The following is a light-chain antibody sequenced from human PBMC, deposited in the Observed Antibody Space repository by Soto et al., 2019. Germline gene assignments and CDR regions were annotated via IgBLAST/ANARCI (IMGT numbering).Light chain of an antibody. CDR3: ASWEGSRNVPV. Sequence: QSVLTQPPSASGTPGQRVTISCSGSSSNIGGHFVYWYHQLPGTAPQLLIYRNDQRPSGVPDRFSASKSGNSASLAICGLRSEDEADYYCASWEGSRNVPVFGGGTKLTVL. CDR2: RND. V-gene: IGLV1-47*01. J-gene: IGLJ2*01. CDR1: SSNIGGHF.